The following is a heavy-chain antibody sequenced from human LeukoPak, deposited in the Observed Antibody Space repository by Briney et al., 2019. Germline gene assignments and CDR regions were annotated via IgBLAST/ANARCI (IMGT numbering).Heavy chain of an antibody. V-gene: IGHV4-38-2*02. CDR1: GYSISSGYY. D-gene: IGHD5-18*01. CDR2: IYHSGST. Sequence: SETLSLTCTVSGYSISSGYYWGWIRQPPGKGLEWIGSIYHSGSTYYNPSLKSRVTISVDTSKNQFSLKLSSVTAADTAVYYCARVGGVDTAMVYYFDYWGQGTLVTVSS. CDR3: ARVGGVDTAMVYYFDY. J-gene: IGHJ4*02.